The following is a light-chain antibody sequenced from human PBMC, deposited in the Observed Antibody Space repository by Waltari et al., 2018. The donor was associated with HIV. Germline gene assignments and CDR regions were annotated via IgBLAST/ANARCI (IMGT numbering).Light chain of an antibody. CDR1: SGHTNYT. V-gene: IGLV4-69*01. Sequence: QVVLTQSPSASASLGASVKLTCTLSSGHTNYTIACHQQQPEKGPRYLMRLSTNGSHTKGDGIPDRFSGSSSGAERYLTISSLQSEDEADYYCQTWGTGIVVFGGGTKLTVL. CDR2: LSTNGSH. J-gene: IGLJ2*01. CDR3: QTWGTGIVV.